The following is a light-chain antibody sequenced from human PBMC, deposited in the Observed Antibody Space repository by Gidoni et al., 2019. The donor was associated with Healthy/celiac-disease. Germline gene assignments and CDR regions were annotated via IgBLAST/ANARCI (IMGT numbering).Light chain of an antibody. CDR2: AAS. CDR3: QQSYSTLLYT. J-gene: IGKJ2*01. CDR1: KSISSY. Sequence: DIQMTQSPSSLSASVGDRVTITCRASKSISSYLNWYQQKPGKATKLLIYAASSLQSGVPSRFSGSGSGTDFTLTISSLQPEDFATYYCQQSYSTLLYTFGQGTKLEIK. V-gene: IGKV1-39*01.